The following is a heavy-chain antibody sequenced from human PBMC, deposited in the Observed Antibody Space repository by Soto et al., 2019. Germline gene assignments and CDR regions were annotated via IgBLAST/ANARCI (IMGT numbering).Heavy chain of an antibody. V-gene: IGHV4-34*01. CDR2: INHSGST. Sequence: PSETLSLTCAVYGGSFSGYYWSWIRQPPGKGLEWIGEINHSGSTNYNPSLKSRVTISVDTPKNQFSLKLSSVTAADTAVYYCARGPPYCSGGSCYPNWFDPWGQGTLVTVSS. CDR1: GGSFSGYY. D-gene: IGHD2-15*01. CDR3: ARGPPYCSGGSCYPNWFDP. J-gene: IGHJ5*02.